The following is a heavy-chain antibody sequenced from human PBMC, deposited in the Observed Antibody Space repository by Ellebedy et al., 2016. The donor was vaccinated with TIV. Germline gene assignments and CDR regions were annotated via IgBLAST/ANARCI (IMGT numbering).Heavy chain of an antibody. J-gene: IGHJ5*01. CDR3: GRLVAASHADS. D-gene: IGHD5-12*01. CDR2: ISKSGSST. V-gene: IGHV3-23*01. Sequence: PGGSLRLSCAASGFSFSGYAMSWVRQAPGKGLEWVSSISKSGSSTYYADSEKGRFTISRDNSKNTVNLQMNSLRAEDTAVYYCGRLVAASHADSWGQGTLVTVSS. CDR1: GFSFSGYA.